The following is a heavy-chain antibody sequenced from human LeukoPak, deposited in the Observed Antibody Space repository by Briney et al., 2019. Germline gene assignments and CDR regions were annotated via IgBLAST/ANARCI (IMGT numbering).Heavy chain of an antibody. J-gene: IGHJ6*03. CDR3: AKGGGDEGYYYYYMDV. D-gene: IGHD2-21*01. CDR2: IRYDGSNK. V-gene: IGHV3-30*02. CDR1: GFTFSSYG. Sequence: GSLRLSCAASGFTFSSYGMHWVRQAPGKGLEWVAFIRYDGSNKYYADSVKGRFTISRDNSKNTLYLQMNSLRAEDTAVYYCAKGGGDEGYYYYYMDVWGKGTTVTVSS.